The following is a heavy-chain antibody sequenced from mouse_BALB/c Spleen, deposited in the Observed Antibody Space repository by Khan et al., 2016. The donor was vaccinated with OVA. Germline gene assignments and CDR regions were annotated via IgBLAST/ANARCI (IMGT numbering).Heavy chain of an antibody. CDR2: INPSNGDT. J-gene: IGHJ3*01. D-gene: IGHD2-1*01. Sequence: QVQLQQPGAELVKPGASVKISCKASGYTFTSYYMYWVKQRPGQGLEWIGGINPSNGDTHFNEKFQNKATLTVDKSSSTAYMQLSSLTSEDSAVYYCARSGYGNPFAYWGQGSLVTVSA. CDR3: ARSGYGNPFAY. V-gene: IGHV1-53*01. CDR1: GYTFTSYY.